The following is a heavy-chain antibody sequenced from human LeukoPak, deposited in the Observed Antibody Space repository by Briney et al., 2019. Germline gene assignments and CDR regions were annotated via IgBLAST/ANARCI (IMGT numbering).Heavy chain of an antibody. CDR3: AKGPHDFWSGYYTGDYFDY. D-gene: IGHD3-3*01. CDR2: ISGSGGST. Sequence: PGGSLRLSCAASGFTFSSYAMSWVRQAPGKGLEWVSAISGSGGSTYYADSVKGRFTISRDNSKNTLYLQMNSLRAEDTAVYYCAKGPHDFWSGYYTGDYFDYWGQGTLVTVSS. J-gene: IGHJ4*02. V-gene: IGHV3-23*01. CDR1: GFTFSSYA.